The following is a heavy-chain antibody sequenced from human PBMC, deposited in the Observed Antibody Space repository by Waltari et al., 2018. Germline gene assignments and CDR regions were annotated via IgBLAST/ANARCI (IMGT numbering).Heavy chain of an antibody. CDR1: GFAFSSYA. CDR3: AKDKPGPPYCSGTSCYDAFDF. Sequence: EVQLVESGGDLVQPGGSLRLSCAASGFAFSSYAMTWVRQARGKGLEWVSAISSSAGSTYYADSVKGRFTISRDNSKNTLYLQMNSLRVEDTAVYYCAKDKPGPPYCSGTSCYDAFDFWGQGTMVTVSS. V-gene: IGHV3-23*04. CDR2: ISSSAGST. J-gene: IGHJ3*01. D-gene: IGHD2-2*01.